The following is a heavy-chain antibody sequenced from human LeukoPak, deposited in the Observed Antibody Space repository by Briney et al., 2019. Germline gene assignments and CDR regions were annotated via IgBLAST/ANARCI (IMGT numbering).Heavy chain of an antibody. D-gene: IGHD3-10*01. CDR1: GFTFSSYW. J-gene: IGHJ4*02. Sequence: GGSLRLSCAASGFTFSSYWMSWVRQAPGKGLEWVANIKQDGSEKYYVDSVKGRFTISRDNAENSLYLQMNSLRAEGTAVYYCARVDYGSGSYYGYWGQGTLVTVSS. CDR2: IKQDGSEK. CDR3: ARVDYGSGSYYGY. V-gene: IGHV3-7*01.